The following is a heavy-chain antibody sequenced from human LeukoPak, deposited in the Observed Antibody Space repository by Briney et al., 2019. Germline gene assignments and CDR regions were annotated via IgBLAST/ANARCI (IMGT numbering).Heavy chain of an antibody. CDR1: GGSISSYY. Sequence: SETLSLTCTVPGGSISSYYWSWIRQPAGKGLEWIGRIYTSGSTNYNPSLKSRVTMSVDTSKNQFSLKLSSVTAADTAVYYCGRGFAVVPAGLMDVWGKGTTVTVSS. J-gene: IGHJ6*03. D-gene: IGHD2-2*01. CDR2: IYTSGST. CDR3: GRGFAVVPAGLMDV. V-gene: IGHV4-4*07.